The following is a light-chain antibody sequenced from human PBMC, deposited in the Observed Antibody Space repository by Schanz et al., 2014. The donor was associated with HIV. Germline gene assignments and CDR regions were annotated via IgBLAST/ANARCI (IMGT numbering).Light chain of an antibody. J-gene: IGKJ4*01. CDR1: QSIDTH. CDR3: QQYNT. Sequence: DIQMTQSPSSLSGSVGGRVTITCRASQSIDTHLNWYQQRPGKAPKLLISGASSLQRGVPSRFSGSGSGTDFTLTISRLEPEDSAVYYCQQYNTFGGGTKVEIK. CDR2: GAS. V-gene: IGKV1-39*01.